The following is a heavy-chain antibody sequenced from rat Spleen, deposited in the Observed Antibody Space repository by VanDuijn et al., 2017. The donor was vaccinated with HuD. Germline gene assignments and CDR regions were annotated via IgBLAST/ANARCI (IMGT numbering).Heavy chain of an antibody. V-gene: IGHV2-47*01. Sequence: QLQLKESGPGLVQPSQTLSLTCTVSGLSLTSNSVSWIRQPPGKGLEWMGVIWSYGGTDYNSALKSRLSISRDTSKSQAFLKMSSLQTEDTAMYFCARTYSDNWFAYWGQGTLVTVSS. J-gene: IGHJ3*01. CDR1: GLSLTSNS. CDR3: ARTYSDNWFAY. CDR2: IWSYGGT. D-gene: IGHD1-11*01.